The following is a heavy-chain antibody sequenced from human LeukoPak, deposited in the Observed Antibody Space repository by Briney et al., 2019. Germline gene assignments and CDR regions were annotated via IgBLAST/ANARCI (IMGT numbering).Heavy chain of an antibody. J-gene: IGHJ4*02. CDR1: GFTFSSYA. CDR3: ARGANTHFDY. V-gene: IGHV3-13*01. D-gene: IGHD1-26*01. Sequence: GGSLRLSCAASGFTFSSYAMSWVRQAPGKGLEWVSAIGTAGDTYYQGSVRGRFTMSRENAKNSLYLQMNSLTAGDTAVYYCARGANTHFDYWGQGILVTVSS. CDR2: IGTAGDT.